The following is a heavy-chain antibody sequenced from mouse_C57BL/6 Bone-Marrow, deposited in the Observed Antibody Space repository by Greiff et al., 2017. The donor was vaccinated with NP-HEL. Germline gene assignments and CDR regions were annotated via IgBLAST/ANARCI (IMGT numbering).Heavy chain of an antibody. CDR2: ISSGSSTI. CDR1: GLTFSDYG. V-gene: IGHV5-17*01. CDR3: ARLTTVVAFDY. D-gene: IGHD1-1*01. Sequence: VQLKESGGGLVKPGGSLKLSCAASGLTFSDYGMHWVRQAPEKGLEWVAYISSGSSTIYYADTVKGRFTISRDNAKNTLFLQMTSLRSEDTAMYYCARLTTVVAFDYWGQGTTLTVSS. J-gene: IGHJ2*01.